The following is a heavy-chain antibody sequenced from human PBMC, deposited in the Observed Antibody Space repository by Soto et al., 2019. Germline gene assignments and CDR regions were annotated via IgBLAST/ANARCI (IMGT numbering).Heavy chain of an antibody. D-gene: IGHD4-17*01. J-gene: IGHJ6*02. V-gene: IGHV4-59*01. CDR3: ARDPTVTTQLRYYYGMDV. Sequence: SETLSLTCTVSGGSISSYYWSWIRQPPGKGLEWIGYIYYSGSTNYNPSLKSRVTISVDTSKNQFSLKLSSVTAADTAVYYCARDPTVTTQLRYYYGMDVWGQGTTVTVSS. CDR2: IYYSGST. CDR1: GGSISSYY.